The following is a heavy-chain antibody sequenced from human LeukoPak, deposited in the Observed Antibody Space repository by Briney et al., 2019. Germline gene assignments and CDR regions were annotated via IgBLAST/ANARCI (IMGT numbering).Heavy chain of an antibody. CDR1: GYTFSGSY. V-gene: IGHV1-2*02. Sequence: ASVKVSCKASGYTFSGSYIHWVRQAPGQGLEWMGWVNLNSGGTSYAQKFQGRVTMTRDTSITTAYMELSSLRSDDTAVYYCAMTNWNSRDMVDHWGQGTLVTISS. J-gene: IGHJ4*02. CDR3: AMTNWNSRDMVDH. CDR2: VNLNSGGT. D-gene: IGHD1-1*01.